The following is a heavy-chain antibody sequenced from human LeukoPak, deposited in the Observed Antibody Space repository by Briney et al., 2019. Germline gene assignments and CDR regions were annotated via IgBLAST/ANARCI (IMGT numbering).Heavy chain of an antibody. CDR3: ARDTAFGYSSSWYAY. V-gene: IGHV4-38-2*02. CDR2: MYQTGST. J-gene: IGHJ4*02. Sequence: SETLSLTCTVSRYSISSDYYWGWIRQPPGKGLEWIASMYQTGSTYYNPSLKSRVTISVDTSKNQFSLKLSSVTAADTAVYYCARDTAFGYSSSWYAYWGQGTLVTVSS. CDR1: RYSISSDYY. D-gene: IGHD6-13*01.